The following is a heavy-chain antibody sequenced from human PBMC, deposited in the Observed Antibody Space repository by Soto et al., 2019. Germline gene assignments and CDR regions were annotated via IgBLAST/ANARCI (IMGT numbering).Heavy chain of an antibody. Sequence: LSLTCTVSCASMSGHYWTWLRQSPGKGLEWIGYISYSGSTYYNPSHKSRVTISADTSRNQFSLKLSAVISADTAVYYCARADPDASVGYWGQGTMVTVSS. CDR1: CASMSGHY. CDR2: ISYSGST. D-gene: IGHD3-16*01. CDR3: ARADPDASVGY. J-gene: IGHJ4*02. V-gene: IGHV4-59*11.